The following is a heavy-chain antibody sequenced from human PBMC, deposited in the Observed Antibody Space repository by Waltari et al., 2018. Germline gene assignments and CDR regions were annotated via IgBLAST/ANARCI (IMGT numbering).Heavy chain of an antibody. CDR1: GGSISSSSYY. D-gene: IGHD3-22*01. J-gene: IGHJ4*02. V-gene: IGHV4-39*01. CDR3: ARLPAGYYDSSGPFDY. CDR2: IYYSGST. Sequence: QLQLQESGPGLVKPSETLSLTCTVSGGSISSSSYYWGWIRQPPGKGLEWIGSIYYSGSTYYNPSLKSRVTISVDTSKNQFSLKLSSVTAADTAVYYCARLPAGYYDSSGPFDYWGQGTLVTVSS.